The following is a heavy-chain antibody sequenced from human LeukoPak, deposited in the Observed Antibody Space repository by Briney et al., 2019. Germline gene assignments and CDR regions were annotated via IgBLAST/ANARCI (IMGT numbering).Heavy chain of an antibody. V-gene: IGHV3-23*01. CDR3: AKAVGYSSGWYEGYAFDI. CDR2: ISGSGGST. D-gene: IGHD6-19*01. CDR1: GFTFSSYA. Sequence: PGGSLRLSCAASGFTFSSYAMSWVRQAPGKGLEWVSAISGSGGSTYYADSVKGRFTISRDNSKNTLYLQMNSLRAEDTAVYYCAKAVGYSSGWYEGYAFDIWGQGTMVTVSS. J-gene: IGHJ3*02.